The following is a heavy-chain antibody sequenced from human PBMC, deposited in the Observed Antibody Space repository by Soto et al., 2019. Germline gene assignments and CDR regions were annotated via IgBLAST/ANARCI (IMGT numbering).Heavy chain of an antibody. Sequence: PGESLKISCKGSGYSFTSYWIGWVRQAPGQGLEWMGWISAYNGNKKYAQKLQGRVTMTTDTSTSTAYMELRSLRSDDTAVYYCARDLGQQLVDYWGQGTLVTVSS. V-gene: IGHV1-18*04. CDR3: ARDLGQQLVDY. J-gene: IGHJ4*02. CDR2: ISAYNGNK. CDR1: GYSFTSYW. D-gene: IGHD6-13*01.